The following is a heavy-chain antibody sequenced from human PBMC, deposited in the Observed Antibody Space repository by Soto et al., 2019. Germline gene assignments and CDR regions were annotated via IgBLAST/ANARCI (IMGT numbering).Heavy chain of an antibody. J-gene: IGHJ4*02. V-gene: IGHV4-39*01. CDR1: DDSINSDKYY. D-gene: IGHD6-19*01. Sequence: SETLSLTCSVSDDSINSDKYYWGWIRQPPGKGLEWIGSIYYRGNAYYNPSLQSRVAISLDTSKSQFSLKLKSVTAADTAIYYCARRTVNIRTFYSGLKTHCFDYWGQGAPVTVSS. CDR3: ARRTVNIRTFYSGLKTHCFDY. CDR2: IYYRGNA.